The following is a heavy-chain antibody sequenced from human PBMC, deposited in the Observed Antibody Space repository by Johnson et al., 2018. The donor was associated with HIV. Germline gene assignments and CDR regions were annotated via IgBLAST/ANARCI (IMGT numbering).Heavy chain of an antibody. V-gene: IGHV3-23*04. Sequence: VQLVESGGGLVQPGGSLRLSCAASGFTFSSYAMSWVRQAPGKGLEWVSVISGSGVSTYYADSVKGRFTISRDNSKNTLYLQMNSLRAEDTAVYYCAKGIKKELGEDDAFDIWGQVTMVTVSS. J-gene: IGHJ3*02. CDR1: GFTFSSYA. D-gene: IGHD1-26*01. CDR3: AKGIKKELGEDDAFDI. CDR2: ISGSGVST.